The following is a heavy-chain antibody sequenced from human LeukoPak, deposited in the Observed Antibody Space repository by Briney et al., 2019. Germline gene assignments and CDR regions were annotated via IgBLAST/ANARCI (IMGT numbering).Heavy chain of an antibody. D-gene: IGHD1-26*01. CDR1: GFTFSGYA. CDR2: ISAGATNT. Sequence: GGSLRLSCVASGFTFSGYAMSWVRQAPGKGLEWVSSISAGATNTYYADSVKGRFTISRDNSKNTLYLQMNSLRAEDTAVYYCARVGTTRLIDYWGQGTLVTVSS. J-gene: IGHJ4*02. V-gene: IGHV3-23*01. CDR3: ARVGTTRLIDY.